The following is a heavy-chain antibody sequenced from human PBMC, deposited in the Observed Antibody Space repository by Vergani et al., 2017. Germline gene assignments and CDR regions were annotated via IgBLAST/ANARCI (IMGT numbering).Heavy chain of an antibody. CDR1: GFTSSYYG. Sequence: QVHLVESGGGVVQPGRSLRLSCVVSGFTSSYYGMHWVRQAPGKGLEWVAVISYDGTQKYYADSVKGRFTISRDNSKNTLYLQMNSLRAEDTAVYYCAKVGGYWGQGTLVTVSS. V-gene: IGHV3-30*18. J-gene: IGHJ4*02. D-gene: IGHD3-16*01. CDR2: ISYDGTQK. CDR3: AKVGGY.